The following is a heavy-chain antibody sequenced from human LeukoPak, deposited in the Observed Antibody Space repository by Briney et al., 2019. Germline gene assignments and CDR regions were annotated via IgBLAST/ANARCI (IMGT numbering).Heavy chain of an antibody. CDR2: ISPSSTYI. D-gene: IGHD1-1*01. Sequence: GGSLRLSCAASGFTFSAYSMNWVRQAPGKGLEWVSSISPSSTYIYYADSVKGRFTISRDNAKNSLYLQMNSLRAEDTAVYYCAREGQRGRWNFDYWGQGTLVTVSS. CDR1: GFTFSAYS. CDR3: AREGQRGRWNFDY. V-gene: IGHV3-21*01. J-gene: IGHJ4*02.